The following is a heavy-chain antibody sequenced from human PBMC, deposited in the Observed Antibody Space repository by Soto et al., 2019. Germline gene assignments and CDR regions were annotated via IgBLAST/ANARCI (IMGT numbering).Heavy chain of an antibody. V-gene: IGHV1-69*13. J-gene: IGHJ4*02. CDR3: VFGTPSVTAILYFDY. Sequence: ASVKVSCKASGGTFSSYAISWVRQAPGQGLEWMGGIIPIFGTANYAQKFQGRVTITADESTSTAYMELSSLRSEDTAVYYCVFGTPSVTAILYFDYWGQGTLVTVSS. D-gene: IGHD2-21*02. CDR1: GGTFSSYA. CDR2: IIPIFGTA.